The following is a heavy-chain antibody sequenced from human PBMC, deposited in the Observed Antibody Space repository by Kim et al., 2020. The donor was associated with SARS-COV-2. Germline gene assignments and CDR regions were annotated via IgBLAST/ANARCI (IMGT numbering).Heavy chain of an antibody. CDR3: GRAFHYDSGAIDN. CDR1: GFTFSTYW. V-gene: IGHV3-74*01. CDR2: VNPDASIT. Sequence: GGSLRLSCAASGFTFSTYWMHWVRQAPGKGLVWVSRVNPDASITTYADSVKGQFTISRDNAKNTLYLQMNSLRAEDTAVYFCGRAFHYDSGAIDNWGQGTLVTVSS. J-gene: IGHJ4*02. D-gene: IGHD3-22*01.